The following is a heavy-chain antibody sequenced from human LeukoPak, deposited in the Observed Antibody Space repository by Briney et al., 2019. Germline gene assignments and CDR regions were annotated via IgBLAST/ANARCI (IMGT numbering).Heavy chain of an antibody. CDR2: INPSGGST. V-gene: IGHV1-46*01. CDR1: GYTFTSYY. CDR3: ARECIAAGWDY. D-gene: IGHD6-6*01. J-gene: IGHJ4*02. Sequence: ASVKVSCKASGYTFTSYYMHWVRQAPGQGLEWMGIINPSGGSTSYAQKFQGRVTMTRDMSTSTVYMELSSLRSEDTAVYYCARECIAAGWDYWGQGTLVTVSS.